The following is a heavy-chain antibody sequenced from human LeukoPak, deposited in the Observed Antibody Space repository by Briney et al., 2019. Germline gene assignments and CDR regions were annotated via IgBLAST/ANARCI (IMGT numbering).Heavy chain of an antibody. D-gene: IGHD3-9*01. V-gene: IGHV3-48*03. Sequence: PGESLTLSCTSSTFTFKRYEMNWVRQAPGRGLEWISYISSSSNTIYYADSVKGRFTVSRDNAENPLYLQMNSLRAEDTAIYYCASPRPSGSFDWFPEYFNYYMDVWGQGTTVSVSS. CDR1: TFTFKRYE. CDR2: ISSSSNTI. J-gene: IGHJ6*03. CDR3: ASPRPSGSFDWFPEYFNYYMDV.